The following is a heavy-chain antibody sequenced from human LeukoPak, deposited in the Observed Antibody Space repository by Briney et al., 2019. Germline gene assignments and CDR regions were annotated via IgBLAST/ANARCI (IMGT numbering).Heavy chain of an antibody. CDR1: GFTFSSYA. V-gene: IGHV3-23*01. Sequence: GGSLRLSCAASGFTFSSYAMSWVRHAPGKGLEWVSGISGSGSSTYYADSVNGRFTISRDNSKNRLYLKMNSLRAEDTAVYYCAKDPPAYSSTTSYFDYWGQGTLVTVSS. J-gene: IGHJ4*02. CDR3: AKDPPAYSSTTSYFDY. CDR2: ISGSGSST. D-gene: IGHD6-13*01.